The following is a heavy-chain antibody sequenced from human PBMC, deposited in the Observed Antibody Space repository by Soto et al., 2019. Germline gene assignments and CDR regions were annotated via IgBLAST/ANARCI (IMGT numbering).Heavy chain of an antibody. D-gene: IGHD6-19*01. V-gene: IGHV4-4*02. J-gene: IGHJ4*02. CDR1: SGSIKTDVW. Sequence: PSETLSLTCTVSSGSIKTDVWWSWLRRPPGKGLEWIGEIYQNGHTNYNPSLKSRVTMSVDTSKNHFSLMLTSVTAADTATYYCARDAAVAGETDRFDYWGQGILVTVSS. CDR2: IYQNGHT. CDR3: ARDAAVAGETDRFDY.